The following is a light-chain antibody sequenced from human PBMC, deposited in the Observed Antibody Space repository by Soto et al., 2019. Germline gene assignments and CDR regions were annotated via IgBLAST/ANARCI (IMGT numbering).Light chain of an antibody. CDR2: AAS. CDR1: QSINSS. CDR3: QQSYSSPPYT. J-gene: IGKJ2*01. Sequence: DIPMTQSPSSLSASVGDRVTITCRASQSINSSLNWYQQKPGKAPKLLIYAASSLQSGVPSRFSGSGSGTDFTLTISSLQPEDFATYYCQQSYSSPPYTFGQGTNLEIK. V-gene: IGKV1-39*01.